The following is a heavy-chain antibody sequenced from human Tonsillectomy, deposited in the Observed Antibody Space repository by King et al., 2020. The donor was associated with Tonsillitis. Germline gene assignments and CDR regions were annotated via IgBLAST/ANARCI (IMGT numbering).Heavy chain of an antibody. Sequence: QLQESGPGLVKPSETLSLTCSVSGGSISSYYWSWIRQPPGKGLEWIGYIYYSGPTNYNPSLKSRVTISVDTSKNQFSLKLNSVTAADTAVYYWARTLTYSQVVLPYSFDYWGQGTLVTVSS. CDR3: ARTLTYSQVVLPYSFDY. CDR2: IYYSGPT. CDR1: GGSISSYY. V-gene: IGHV4-59*08. D-gene: IGHD6-6*01. J-gene: IGHJ4*02.